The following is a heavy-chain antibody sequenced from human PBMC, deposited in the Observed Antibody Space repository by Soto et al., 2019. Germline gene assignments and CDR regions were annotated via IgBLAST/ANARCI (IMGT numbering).Heavy chain of an antibody. CDR1: GYTLTELS. J-gene: IGHJ4*02. Sequence: GASVKVSCKVSGYTLTELSMHWVRQAPGKGLEWMGGFDPEDGETIYAQKFQGRVTMTEDTSTDTAYMELSSLRSEDTAVYYCATVPWNYYGSGSPPTTFFDYWGQATLVTVSS. D-gene: IGHD3-10*01. V-gene: IGHV1-24*01. CDR2: FDPEDGET. CDR3: ATVPWNYYGSGSPPTTFFDY.